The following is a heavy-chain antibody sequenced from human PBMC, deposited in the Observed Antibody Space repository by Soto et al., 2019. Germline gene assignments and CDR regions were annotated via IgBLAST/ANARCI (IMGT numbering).Heavy chain of an antibody. CDR3: TTDSYSTIIIVRFDY. CDR1: GFPFPNAW. D-gene: IGHD3-22*01. V-gene: IGHV3-15*07. Sequence: GGSLRLSCAASGFPFPNAWMNWVRQAPGKGLEWVGRIKSTIDGGTTDYAEPVKGRFAISRDDSNNMVYLQMNSLKIEDTAVYYSTTDSYSTIIIVRFDYWGHGTLVTVSS. CDR2: IKSTIDGGTT. J-gene: IGHJ4*01.